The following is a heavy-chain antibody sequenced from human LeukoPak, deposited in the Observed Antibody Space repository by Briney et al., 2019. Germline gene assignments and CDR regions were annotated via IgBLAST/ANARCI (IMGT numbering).Heavy chain of an antibody. Sequence: GGSLRLSCVASGFIFSSYEMNWVRQAPGKGLEWVSYISSSGSTIYYADSVSGRFSISRDNAKNSLYLQMNSLRAEDTAVYYCTKQGLATITLVWGQGTLVTVSS. V-gene: IGHV3-48*03. CDR1: GFIFSSYE. D-gene: IGHD5-12*01. CDR2: ISSSGSTI. CDR3: TKQGLATITLV. J-gene: IGHJ4*02.